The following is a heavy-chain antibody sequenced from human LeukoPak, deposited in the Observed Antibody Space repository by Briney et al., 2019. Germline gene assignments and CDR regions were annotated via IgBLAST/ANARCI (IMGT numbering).Heavy chain of an antibody. J-gene: IGHJ6*03. Sequence: SVKVSCKASGGTFSSYAISWVRQAPGQGLEWMGRIIPIFGTANYAQKFQGRVTIATDESTSTAYMELSSLRSEDTAVYYCARAPVVVAATPLFTDHYYYMDVWGKGTTVTVSS. CDR1: GGTFSSYA. D-gene: IGHD2-15*01. V-gene: IGHV1-69*05. CDR3: ARAPVVVAATPLFTDHYYYMDV. CDR2: IIPIFGTA.